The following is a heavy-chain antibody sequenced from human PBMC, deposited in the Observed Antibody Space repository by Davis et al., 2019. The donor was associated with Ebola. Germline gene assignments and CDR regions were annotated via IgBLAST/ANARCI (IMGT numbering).Heavy chain of an antibody. Sequence: GESLKISCKGSGYSFTKYWIAWVRQMPGKGLEWMGIIYPGDSDTRYSPSFQGQVTISADKSISTAYLQWSSLKASDTAMYYCARERYSSGWTLYYFDYWGQGTLVTVSS. D-gene: IGHD6-19*01. CDR2: IYPGDSDT. V-gene: IGHV5-51*01. CDR3: ARERYSSGWTLYYFDY. CDR1: GYSFTKYW. J-gene: IGHJ4*02.